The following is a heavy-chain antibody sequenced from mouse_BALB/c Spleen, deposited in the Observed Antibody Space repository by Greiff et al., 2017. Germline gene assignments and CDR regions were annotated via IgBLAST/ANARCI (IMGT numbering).Heavy chain of an antibody. CDR2: IDPENGNT. CDR1: GFNIKDYY. D-gene: IGHD1-1*01. CDR3: ARGYYGSSYEAY. V-gene: IGHV14-1*02. Sequence: EVQLQQSGAELVRPGALVKLSCKASGFNIKDYYMHWVKQRPKQGLEWIGWIDPENGNTIYDPKFQGKASITADTSSNTAYLQLSSLTSEDTAVYYCARGYYGSSYEAYWGQGTLVTVSA. J-gene: IGHJ3*01.